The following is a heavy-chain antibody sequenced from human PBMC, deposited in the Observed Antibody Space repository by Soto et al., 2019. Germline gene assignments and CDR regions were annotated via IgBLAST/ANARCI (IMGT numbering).Heavy chain of an antibody. CDR1: GGSISSYY. Sequence: SETLSLTCTVSGGSISSYYWSWIRQPPGKGLEWIGYIYYSGSTNYNPSLKSRVTISLNTSKNQFSLKLSSVTAADTAVYYCARLIVVVPAAPGGWFDPWGQGTLVTVSS. CDR2: IYYSGST. V-gene: IGHV4-59*01. CDR3: ARLIVVVPAAPGGWFDP. J-gene: IGHJ5*02. D-gene: IGHD2-2*01.